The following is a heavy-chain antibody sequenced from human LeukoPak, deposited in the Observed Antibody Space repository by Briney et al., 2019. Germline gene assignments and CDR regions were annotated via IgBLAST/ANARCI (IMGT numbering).Heavy chain of an antibody. CDR1: GGSISSGGHY. Sequence: SETLSLTCTVSGGSISSGGHYWSWIRQHPGKGLEWIGYIYDSESTSFNPSLKSRVTISVDTSRNQFSLTLCSVTAADTAVYYCARDGGFRLNWFDPWGQGTLVTVSS. D-gene: IGHD3-16*01. J-gene: IGHJ5*02. CDR2: IYDSEST. CDR3: ARDGGFRLNWFDP. V-gene: IGHV4-31*03.